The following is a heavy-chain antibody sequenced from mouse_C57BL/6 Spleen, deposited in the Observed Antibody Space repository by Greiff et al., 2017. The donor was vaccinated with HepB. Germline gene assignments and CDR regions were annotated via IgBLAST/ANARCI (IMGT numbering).Heavy chain of an antibody. CDR2: IYPGDGDT. V-gene: IGHV1-80*01. CDR3: ARGGGSGSSPDY. J-gene: IGHJ2*01. D-gene: IGHD1-1*01. CDR1: GYAFSSYW. Sequence: QVQLKESGAELVKPGASVKISCKASGYAFSSYWMNWVKQRPGKGLEWIGQIYPGDGDTNYNGKFKGKATLTADKSSSTAYMQLSSLTSEDSAVYFCARGGGSGSSPDYWGQGTTLTVSS.